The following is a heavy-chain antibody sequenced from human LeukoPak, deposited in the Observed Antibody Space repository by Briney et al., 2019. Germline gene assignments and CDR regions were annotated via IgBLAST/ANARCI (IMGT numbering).Heavy chain of an antibody. CDR2: INSDGSST. V-gene: IGHV3-74*01. Sequence: GGSLRLSCAASGFTFSSYWMHWVRQAPGKGLVWVSRINSDGSSTSYADSVKGRFTISRDNAKNTLYLQMNSLRAEDTAVYYCARGPNYDYVWGSRNAFDIWGQGTMVTVSS. CDR1: GFTFSSYW. J-gene: IGHJ3*02. D-gene: IGHD3-16*01. CDR3: ARGPNYDYVWGSRNAFDI.